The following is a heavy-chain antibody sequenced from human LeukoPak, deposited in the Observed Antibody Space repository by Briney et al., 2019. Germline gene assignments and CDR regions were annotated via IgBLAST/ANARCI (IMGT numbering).Heavy chain of an antibody. J-gene: IGHJ6*03. Sequence: PGGSLRLSCAASGFTFSDYYMSWIRQAPGKGLEWVSYISRSGSTIYYADSVKGRFTISRDNAKNSLYLQMNSLRAEDTAVYYCARGIFKSYGSGSYGYYYYYYMDVWGKGTTVTISS. D-gene: IGHD3-10*01. CDR2: ISRSGSTI. CDR1: GFTFSDYY. V-gene: IGHV3-11*01. CDR3: ARGIFKSYGSGSYGYYYYYYMDV.